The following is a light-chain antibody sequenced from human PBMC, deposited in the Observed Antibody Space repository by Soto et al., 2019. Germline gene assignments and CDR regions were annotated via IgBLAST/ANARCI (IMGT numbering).Light chain of an antibody. CDR2: DVS. CDR1: SSDVGGYNY. J-gene: IGLJ2*01. Sequence: QSALTQPASVSGSPGQSITISCTGTSSDVGGYNYVSWYQQHPGKAPKLRIYDVSNRPSGVSNLFSGSKSGNTAYLTISGLQAEAEADYSCSSYTSSSTRVFGGGTKLTVL. CDR3: SSYTSSSTRV. V-gene: IGLV2-14*01.